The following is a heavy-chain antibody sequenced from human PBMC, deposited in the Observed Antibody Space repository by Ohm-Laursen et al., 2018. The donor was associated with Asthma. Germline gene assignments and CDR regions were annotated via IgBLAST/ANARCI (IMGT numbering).Heavy chain of an antibody. CDR1: GGSISSAGHY. V-gene: IGHV4-31*03. CDR3: ARDRGGMDV. Sequence: TLSLTCRVSGGSISSAGHYWSWIRQHPGKGLEWIGYIYYSGSTYYNPSLKSRVSMSVDTSKNQFSLKLSPVTAADTAVYYCARDRGGMDVWGQGTTVTVSS. CDR2: IYYSGST. D-gene: IGHD3-10*01. J-gene: IGHJ6*02.